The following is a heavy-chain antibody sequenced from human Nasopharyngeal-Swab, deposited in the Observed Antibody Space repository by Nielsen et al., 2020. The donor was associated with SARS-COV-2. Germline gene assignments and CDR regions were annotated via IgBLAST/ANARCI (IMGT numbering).Heavy chain of an antibody. D-gene: IGHD4-23*01. Sequence: GGSLRLSCAASGFTFSSYTMNWVRQAPGKGLEWVSSISSSSSYIYYADSAKGRFTISRDNAKNSLYLQMSSLRAEDTAVYYCARTYGGNSKLSYWGQGTLVTVSS. CDR2: ISSSSSYI. CDR3: ARTYGGNSKLSY. J-gene: IGHJ4*02. CDR1: GFTFSSYT. V-gene: IGHV3-21*01.